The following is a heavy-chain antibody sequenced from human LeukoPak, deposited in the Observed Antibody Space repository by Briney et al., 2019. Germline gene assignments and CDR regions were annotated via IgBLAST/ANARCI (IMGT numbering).Heavy chain of an antibody. V-gene: IGHV3-23*01. Sequence: GGSLRLSCAASGFTFSSSAMSWVRQAPGKGLEWVSAISGSGVSTYYADSVKGRFTISRDNSKNTLCLQMNSLRAEDTAVYYCARSHRGGYYFEYWGQGTLVTVSS. CDR1: GFTFSSSA. D-gene: IGHD3-16*01. J-gene: IGHJ4*02. CDR2: ISGSGVST. CDR3: ARSHRGGYYFEY.